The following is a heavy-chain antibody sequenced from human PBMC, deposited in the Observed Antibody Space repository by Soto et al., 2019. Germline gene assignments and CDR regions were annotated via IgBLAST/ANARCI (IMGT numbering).Heavy chain of an antibody. D-gene: IGHD3-22*01. V-gene: IGHV1-24*01. CDR2: FDPEDGET. CDR1: GYTLTELS. CDR3: ATDKKGCYDSSGYPDAFDI. J-gene: IGHJ3*02. Sequence: ASVKVSCKVSGYTLTELSMHWVRQAPGKGLEWMGGFDPEDGETIYAQKFQGRVTMTEDTSTDTAYMELSSLRSEDTAVYYCATDKKGCYDSSGYPDAFDIWGQGTMVTVSS.